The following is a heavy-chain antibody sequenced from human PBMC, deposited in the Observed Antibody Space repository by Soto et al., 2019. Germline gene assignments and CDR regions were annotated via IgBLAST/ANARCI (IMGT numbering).Heavy chain of an antibody. CDR1: SGSISSSNW. CDR3: ARKYPSWSYHYYYMDV. V-gene: IGHV4-4*02. CDR2: IYHSGST. Sequence: SETLSLTCAVSSGSISSSNWWSWVRQPPGKGLEWIGEIYHSGSTNYNPSLKSRVTISVDKSKNQFSLKLSSVTAADTAVYYCARKYPSWSYHYYYMDVWGKGTTVTVSS. D-gene: IGHD2-15*01. J-gene: IGHJ6*03.